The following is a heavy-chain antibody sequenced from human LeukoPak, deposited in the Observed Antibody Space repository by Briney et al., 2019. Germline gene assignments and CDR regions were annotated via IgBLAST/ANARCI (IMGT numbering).Heavy chain of an antibody. D-gene: IGHD1-26*01. J-gene: IGHJ6*02. CDR2: IYYSGST. CDR3: ARRGIGRNYYGLDV. CDR1: GGSISSSSYY. Sequence: SETLSLTCTVSGGSISSSSYYWGWIRQPPGKGLEWIGSIYYSGSTYYNPSLKSRVTISVDTSKNQFSLKMSSVTAADTAVYYCARRGIGRNYYGLDVWGHGTTVTVSS. V-gene: IGHV4-39*01.